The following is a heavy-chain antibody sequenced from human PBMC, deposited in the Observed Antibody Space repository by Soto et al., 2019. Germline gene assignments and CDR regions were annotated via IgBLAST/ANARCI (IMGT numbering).Heavy chain of an antibody. CDR3: AKDLGLGFIAGYTHDC. D-gene: IGHD3-9*01. V-gene: IGHV3-23*01. CDR1: GFTFNNYA. CDR2: LNVSRANT. Sequence: DVQLLDSGGGLVQPGGSLRLSCAASGFTFNNYAMSWVRQAPGNGLEWVSTLNVSRANTYYADSVKGRVNISRDDSTNTLKLQMTSLVAEDTAVYYCAKDLGLGFIAGYTHDCCGQGTLVTVPS. J-gene: IGHJ4*02.